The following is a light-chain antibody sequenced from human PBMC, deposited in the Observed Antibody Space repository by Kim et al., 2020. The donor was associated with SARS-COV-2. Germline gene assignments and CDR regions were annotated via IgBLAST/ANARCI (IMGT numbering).Light chain of an antibody. CDR1: QSISSY. V-gene: IGKV1-39*01. CDR3: QQSYSTPPVS. CDR2: AAT. Sequence: GDRVTITCRESQSISSYLKWFQQKPGKAPKLLIYAATSLQSGVPSRFSGSGSGTDFTLTISSLKPEDFVTYYCQQSYSTPPVSFGGGTKVDIK. J-gene: IGKJ4*01.